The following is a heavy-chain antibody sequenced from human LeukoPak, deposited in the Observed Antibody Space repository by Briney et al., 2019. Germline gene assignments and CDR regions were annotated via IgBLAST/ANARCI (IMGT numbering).Heavy chain of an antibody. V-gene: IGHV3-9*01. D-gene: IGHD3-22*01. CDR2: ISWNSGSI. Sequence: GGSLRLSCAASGFTFDDYAMHWVRQAPGKGLEWVSGISWNSGSIGYADSVKGRFTISRDNAKNSLYLQMNSLRAEDTALYYCAKDRGPRRSSGHIYYAFDIWGQGTMVTVSS. CDR1: GFTFDDYA. J-gene: IGHJ3*02. CDR3: AKDRGPRRSSGHIYYAFDI.